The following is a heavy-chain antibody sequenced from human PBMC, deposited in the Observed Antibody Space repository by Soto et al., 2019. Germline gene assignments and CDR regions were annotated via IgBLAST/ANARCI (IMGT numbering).Heavy chain of an antibody. D-gene: IGHD2-21*01. CDR3: ARKYCDNSQ. CDR2: IHAGNGNT. J-gene: IGHJ4*02. CDR1: GFPFSSYS. Sequence: QVQLVQSGAEVKKPGAAVNISCKTSGFPFSSYSLHWVRQAPGQSLEWMGWIHAGNGNTDYSEKFQGRVRITRDTSASAAYMELRSLTSEDTAIYYCARKYCDNSQWGQGTLVTVSS. V-gene: IGHV1-3*01.